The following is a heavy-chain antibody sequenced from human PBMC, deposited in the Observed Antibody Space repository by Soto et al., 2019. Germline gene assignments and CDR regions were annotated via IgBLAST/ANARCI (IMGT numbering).Heavy chain of an antibody. CDR1: GYTFTSYG. CDR3: ASESSPQDY. CDR2: IRPYNGNT. D-gene: IGHD3-10*01. J-gene: IGHJ4*02. Sequence: QVQLVQSGAEVKKPGASVKVSCKASGYTFTSYGISWVRQAPGQGLEWMGWIRPYNGNTNYAQKLQGRVTMTTDTATSKAQMALRSLRAADTAVYACASESSPQDYWGQGTLVTVSS. V-gene: IGHV1-18*01.